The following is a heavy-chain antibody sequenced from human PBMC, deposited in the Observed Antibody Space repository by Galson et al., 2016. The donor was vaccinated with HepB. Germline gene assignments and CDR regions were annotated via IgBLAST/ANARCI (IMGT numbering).Heavy chain of an antibody. CDR3: ARRVGGYCSGDDCSSYYFFYMDV. D-gene: IGHD2-15*01. CDR2: IDPSDSFT. Sequence: QSGAEVKKPGESLKISCKGSGYRFTSYWIAWVRQMPGKGLEWLGNIDPSDSFTNYNPSVQGHVTISADQPISTAYLHWSSLEASDTAMYYCARRVGGYCSGDDCSSYYFFYMDVWGKGTTVTVSS. J-gene: IGHJ6*03. CDR1: GYRFTSYW. V-gene: IGHV5-10-1*01.